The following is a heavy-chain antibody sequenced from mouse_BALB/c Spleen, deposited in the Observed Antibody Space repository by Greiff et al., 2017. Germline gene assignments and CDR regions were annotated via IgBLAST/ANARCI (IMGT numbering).Heavy chain of an antibody. J-gene: IGHJ2*01. CDR3: ARLGYDGYSRDSLFDY. Sequence: QGVESGGGLVKPGGSLKLSCAASGFTFSSYAMSWVRQTPEKRLEWVATISSGGSYTYYPDSVKGRFTISRDNAKNTLYLQMSSLRSEDTAMYYCARLGYDGYSRDSLFDYWGQGTTLTVSS. V-gene: IGHV5-9-3*01. CDR1: GFTFSSYA. CDR2: ISSGGSYT. D-gene: IGHD2-3*01.